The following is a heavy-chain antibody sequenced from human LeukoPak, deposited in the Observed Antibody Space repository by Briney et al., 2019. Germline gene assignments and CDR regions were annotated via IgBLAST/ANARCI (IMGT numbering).Heavy chain of an antibody. J-gene: IGHJ4*02. CDR1: GYTFTGYY. Sequence: GASVKVSCKASGYTFTGYYMHWVRQAPGQGREWMGWINPNSGGTNYAQKFQGRVTMTTATSISTAHMELSRVRYDDTAVYYCAGYCSSTSCYGGRYYFDYWGQGTLVTVSS. D-gene: IGHD2-2*01. V-gene: IGHV1-2*02. CDR3: AGYCSSTSCYGGRYYFDY. CDR2: INPNSGGT.